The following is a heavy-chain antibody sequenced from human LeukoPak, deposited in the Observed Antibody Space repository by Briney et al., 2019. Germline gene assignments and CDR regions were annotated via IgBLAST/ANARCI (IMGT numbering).Heavy chain of an antibody. CDR2: IYYSVST. CDR1: GGSVTSGGHY. Sequence: PSQTLSLTCSVSGGSVTSGGHYWSWIRQHPGKGLEWIGYIYYSVSTFYNPSLQSRVTISVDASNNQFSLKLSSVTAADTAVYYCARDSYDISGYRHIDYWGQGTLVTVSS. V-gene: IGHV4-31*03. CDR3: ARDSYDISGYRHIDY. D-gene: IGHD3-22*01. J-gene: IGHJ4*02.